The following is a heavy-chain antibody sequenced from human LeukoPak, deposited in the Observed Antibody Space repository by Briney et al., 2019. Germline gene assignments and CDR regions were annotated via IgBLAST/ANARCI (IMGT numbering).Heavy chain of an antibody. CDR2: IWYDGSNK. V-gene: IGHV3-33*06. CDR1: GFTFSSYG. J-gene: IGHJ4*02. CDR3: AKDQYDYVWGSYPLGY. Sequence: PGGSLRLSCAAFGFTFSSYGMHWVRQAPGKGLEWVAVIWYDGSNKYYADSVKGRFTISRDNSKNTLYLQMNSLRAEDTAVYYCAKDQYDYVWGSYPLGYWGQGTLVTVSS. D-gene: IGHD3-16*02.